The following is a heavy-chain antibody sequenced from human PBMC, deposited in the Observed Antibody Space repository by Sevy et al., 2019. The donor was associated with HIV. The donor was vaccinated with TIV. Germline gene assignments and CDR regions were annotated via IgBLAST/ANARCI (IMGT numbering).Heavy chain of an antibody. CDR1: GFTFSSYG. CDR2: ISYDGSNK. J-gene: IGHJ4*02. V-gene: IGHV3-30*18. D-gene: IGHD2-8*01. CDR3: AKDHREDIVLMVYAGFDY. Sequence: GGSLRLSCAASGFTFSSYGMHWVRQAPGKGLEWVAVISYDGSNKYYADSVKGRFTISRDNSKNTLYLQMNSLRAEDTAVYYCAKDHREDIVLMVYAGFDYWGQGTLVTVSS.